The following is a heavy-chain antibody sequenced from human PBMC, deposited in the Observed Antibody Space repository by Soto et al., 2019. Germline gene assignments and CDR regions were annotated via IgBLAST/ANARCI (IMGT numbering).Heavy chain of an antibody. Sequence: QVQLVQSGAEVKKPGASVKVSCEATGYTFTGNYLHWVRQAPGQGLEWMGWIHPHSGATKYAQKFQGWVTMTRDTSISTAYLDLSSLKSNDTAVYYCVRAGVGPTYGGFDPWGQGTVVTVSS. V-gene: IGHV1-2*04. CDR3: VRAGVGPTYGGFDP. CDR2: IHPHSGAT. D-gene: IGHD2-8*01. J-gene: IGHJ5*02. CDR1: GYTFTGNY.